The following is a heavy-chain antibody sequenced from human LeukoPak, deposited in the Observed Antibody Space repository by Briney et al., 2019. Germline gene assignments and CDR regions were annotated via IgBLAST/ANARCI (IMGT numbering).Heavy chain of an antibody. D-gene: IGHD6-19*01. Sequence: PSETLSLTCAVSGGTISSSNWWSWVRQPPGKGLEWIGEIYQSGSTNYNPSLKSRVTISVDKYKNEFSLKVSSVTAADTAVYYCARVVSSSGWAFDYWGQGTLVTVSS. V-gene: IGHV4-4*02. CDR2: IYQSGST. CDR1: GGTISSSNW. CDR3: ARVVSSSGWAFDY. J-gene: IGHJ4*02.